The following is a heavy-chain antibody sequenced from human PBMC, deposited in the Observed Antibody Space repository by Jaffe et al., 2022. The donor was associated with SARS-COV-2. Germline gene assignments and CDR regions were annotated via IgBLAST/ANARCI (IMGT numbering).Heavy chain of an antibody. CDR1: GGSISGYY. CDR3: ARSGDESRGYLDY. CDR2: VHYTGST. V-gene: IGHV4-59*01. Sequence: QVQLQESGPGLVKPSETLSLTCTVSGGSISGYYWSWIRQSPGKGLEWIGYVHYTGSTDFNPSLRSRVTISRDTSKNQFSLKLNSVTAADTALYYCARSGDESRGYLDYWGQGALVTVSS. J-gene: IGHJ4*02. D-gene: IGHD3-22*01.